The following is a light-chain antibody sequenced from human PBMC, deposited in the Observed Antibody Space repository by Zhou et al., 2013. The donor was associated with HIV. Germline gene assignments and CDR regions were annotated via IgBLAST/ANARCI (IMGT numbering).Light chain of an antibody. J-gene: IGKJ2*04. Sequence: IVMTQSPATLSVSPGERATLSCRASESVSSNLAWYQQKPGQAPRLLIYGASSRATGIPDRFSGSGSGTDFTLTISRLEPEDFAVYYCQQYGSSPMCSFGQGTKLEIK. CDR1: ESVSSN. V-gene: IGKV3-20*01. CDR2: GAS. CDR3: QQYGSSPMCS.